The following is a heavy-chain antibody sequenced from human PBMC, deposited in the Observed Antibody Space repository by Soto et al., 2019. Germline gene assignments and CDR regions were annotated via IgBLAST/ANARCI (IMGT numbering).Heavy chain of an antibody. CDR3: ARSTYYYDSSGYYLFDY. Sequence: QVQLLQSGAEVKKPGASVKVSCKTSGYTFTNYGITWVRQAPGQGLEWMGWISAYNGHANYEQKFQGRVTMTTDPSTSTAYMELRSLRSDDTAVYFCARSTYYYDSSGYYLFDYWGQGTLVTVSS. V-gene: IGHV1-18*04. CDR1: GYTFTNYG. CDR2: ISAYNGHA. D-gene: IGHD3-22*01. J-gene: IGHJ4*02.